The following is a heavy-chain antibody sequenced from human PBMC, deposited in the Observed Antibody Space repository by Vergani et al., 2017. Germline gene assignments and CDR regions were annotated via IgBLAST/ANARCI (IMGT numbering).Heavy chain of an antibody. CDR2: IKQDGSEK. CDR1: GFTFSSYW. V-gene: IGHV3-7*03. CDR3: ARDGYYDSGNAFDI. D-gene: IGHD3-22*01. Sequence: EVQLVESGGGLVQPGGSLRLSCAASGFTFSSYWMSWVRQAPGKGLEWVANIKQDGSEKYYVDSVKGRFTISRDNAKNSLYLQMNSLRAEDTAVYYCARDGYYDSGNAFDIWGQGTMVTVSS. J-gene: IGHJ3*02.